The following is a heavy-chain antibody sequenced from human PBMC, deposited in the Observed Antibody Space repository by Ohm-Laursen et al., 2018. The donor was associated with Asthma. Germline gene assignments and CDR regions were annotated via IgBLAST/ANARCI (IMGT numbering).Heavy chain of an antibody. CDR1: GASISSGHYY. J-gene: IGHJ4*02. V-gene: IGHV4-31*03. CDR2: IHYSGSN. D-gene: IGHD2-15*01. Sequence: SETLSLTCTVSGASISSGHYYWTWIRQRPGKGLEWIGYIHYSGSNIYNPSLEIRLSLSVDTSKNQFSMNLSSVTAAVTARYYCARDGRLRGAFDYWGQGTLVTVSS. CDR3: ARDGRLRGAFDY.